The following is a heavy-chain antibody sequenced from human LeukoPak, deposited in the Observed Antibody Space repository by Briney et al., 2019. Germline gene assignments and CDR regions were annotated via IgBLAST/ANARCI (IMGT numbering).Heavy chain of an antibody. J-gene: IGHJ4*02. D-gene: IGHD5-12*01. CDR1: GFTFSNAW. CDR2: INQDGSHK. Sequence: GGSLRLSCATSGFTFSNAWMSWVRQAPGKGLEWVANINQDGSHKYYVDSVEGRFTISRDTAKNSVHLQMNSLRAEDTAVYYCARDRGFTSYDYWGQGILVTVSS. CDR3: ARDRGFTSYDY. V-gene: IGHV3-7*01.